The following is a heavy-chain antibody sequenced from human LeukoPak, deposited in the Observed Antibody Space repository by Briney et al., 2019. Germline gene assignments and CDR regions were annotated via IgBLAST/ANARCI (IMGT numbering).Heavy chain of an antibody. CDR1: GFSFSSHG. V-gene: IGHV3-23*01. CDR3: AKDGPIHTSGWYGAFDI. CDR2: IIGGAGGT. Sequence: GGSLRLSCAASGFSFSSHGMSWVRQAPGKGLEWVSGIIGGAGGTYYADSVKGRFTISRDNAKNTLYLQMNSQRADDTAVYYCAKDGPIHTSGWYGAFDIWGQGTMVTVSA. J-gene: IGHJ3*02. D-gene: IGHD6-19*01.